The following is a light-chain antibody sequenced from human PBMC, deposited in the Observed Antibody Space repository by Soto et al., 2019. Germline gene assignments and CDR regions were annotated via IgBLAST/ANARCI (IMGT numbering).Light chain of an antibody. V-gene: IGKV3D-20*02. CDR1: QSVSSSY. J-gene: IGKJ1*01. CDR2: DAS. CDR3: QQRSNWPRT. Sequence: EIVMTQSPATLSVSPGERATLSCRASQSVSSSYLAWYQQKPGQAPRLLIYDASNRATGIPARFSGSGSGTDFTLTISSLEPEDFAAYYCQQRSNWPRTFGQGTKVDIK.